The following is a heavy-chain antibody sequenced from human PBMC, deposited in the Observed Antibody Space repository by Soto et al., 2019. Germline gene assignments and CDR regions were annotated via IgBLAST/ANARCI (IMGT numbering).Heavy chain of an antibody. J-gene: IGHJ6*03. D-gene: IGHD4-17*01. Sequence: SLRLSCAASGFTFSSYGMHWVRQAPGKGLEWVAVIWYDGSNKYYADSVKGRFTISRDNSKNTLYLQMNSLRAEDTAVYYCARQDYGDFVTYYYYYYYMDFWGKGTTVTVSS. CDR1: GFTFSSYG. CDR2: IWYDGSNK. CDR3: ARQDYGDFVTYYYYYYYMDF. V-gene: IGHV3-33*01.